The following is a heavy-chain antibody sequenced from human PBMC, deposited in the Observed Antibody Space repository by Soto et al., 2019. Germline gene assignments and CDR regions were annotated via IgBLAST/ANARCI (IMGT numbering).Heavy chain of an antibody. Sequence: EVQLLDSGGGLVQPGGSLRLSCAASGFTFSNYAMTWVRQGPGKGLEWVSGISGSGGRSYYADSVKGRFTISRDNSKSTLYLQMKSLRAEDTADYYCAKAYFVYSNEQPYYFDYWGQGTLVTVSS. D-gene: IGHD2-15*01. CDR3: AKAYFVYSNEQPYYFDY. CDR1: GFTFSNYA. CDR2: ISGSGGRS. V-gene: IGHV3-23*01. J-gene: IGHJ4*02.